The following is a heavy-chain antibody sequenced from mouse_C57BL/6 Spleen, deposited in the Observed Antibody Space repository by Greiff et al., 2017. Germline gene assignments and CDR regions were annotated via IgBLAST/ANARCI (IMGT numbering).Heavy chain of an antibody. CDR1: GYTFTDYY. Sequence: QVQLKQSGAELVRPGASVKLSCKASGYTFTDYYINWVKQRPGQGLEWIARIYPGSGNTYYNEKFKGKATLTAEKSSSTAYMQLSSLTSEDSAVYFCARRGSSGYVGYFDYWGQGTTLTVSS. D-gene: IGHD3-2*02. V-gene: IGHV1-76*01. CDR2: IYPGSGNT. CDR3: ARRGSSGYVGYFDY. J-gene: IGHJ2*01.